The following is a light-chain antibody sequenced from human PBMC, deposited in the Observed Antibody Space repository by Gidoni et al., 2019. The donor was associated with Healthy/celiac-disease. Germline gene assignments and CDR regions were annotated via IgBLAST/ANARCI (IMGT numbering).Light chain of an antibody. V-gene: IGKV1-33*01. CDR1: QDISNY. Sequence: DIQMTQSPSSLSASVGDRVTITCQASQDISNYLNWYQQKPGKAPKLLIYDAPNLETGVLSRFSGSGSGTDFTFTISSLQPEDIVTYYCQQYDNLPPYTFGQGTKLEIK. J-gene: IGKJ2*01. CDR2: DAP. CDR3: QQYDNLPPYT.